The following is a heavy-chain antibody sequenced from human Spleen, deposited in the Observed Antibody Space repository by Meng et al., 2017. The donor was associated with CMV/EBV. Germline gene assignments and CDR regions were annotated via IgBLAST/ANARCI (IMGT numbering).Heavy chain of an antibody. J-gene: IGHJ3*02. Sequence: GESLKISCAASGFTFSSYEMNWVRQATGKGLEWVSSISSSGRTIDYADSVKGRFTISRDKAKNSLYLQMNSLRAEDTAVYYCARVQPITGTKDDAFDIWGQGTMVTVSS. CDR2: ISSSGRTI. D-gene: IGHD1-7*01. V-gene: IGHV3-48*03. CDR3: ARVQPITGTKDDAFDI. CDR1: GFTFSSYE.